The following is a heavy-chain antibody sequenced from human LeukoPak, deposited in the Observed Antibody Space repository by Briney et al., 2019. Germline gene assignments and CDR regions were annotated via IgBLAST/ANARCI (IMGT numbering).Heavy chain of an antibody. V-gene: IGHV3-30*18. J-gene: IGHJ4*02. D-gene: IGHD3-10*02. CDR1: GFTFNDYG. CDR3: AKVAATLFGFYDF. CDR2: ISYDGSDK. Sequence: GGSVRLSCAASGFTFNDYGMHWVRQAPGKGLEWVAVISYDGSDKYYADSVKGRFTISRDNSKNTLYLQVNSLRTEDTAVYYCAKVAATLFGFYDFWGQGTLVTVS.